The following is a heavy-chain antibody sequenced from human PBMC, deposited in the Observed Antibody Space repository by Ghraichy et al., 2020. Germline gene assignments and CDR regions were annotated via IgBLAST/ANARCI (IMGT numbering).Heavy chain of an antibody. CDR3: ARGDYGGNSDWFDP. Sequence: ASVKVSCKASGYTFTGYYMHWVRQAPGQGLEWMGWINPNSGGTNYAQKFQGRVTMTRDTSISTAYMELSRLRSDDTAVYYCARGDYGGNSDWFDPWGQGTLVTVSS. J-gene: IGHJ5*02. D-gene: IGHD4-23*01. V-gene: IGHV1-2*02. CDR2: INPNSGGT. CDR1: GYTFTGYY.